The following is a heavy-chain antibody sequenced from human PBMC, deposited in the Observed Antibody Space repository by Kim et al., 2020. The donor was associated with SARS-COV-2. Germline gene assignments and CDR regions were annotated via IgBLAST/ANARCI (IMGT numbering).Heavy chain of an antibody. V-gene: IGHV3-33*01. J-gene: IGHJ6*02. CDR3: ARDLSGYYGMDV. D-gene: IGHD3-10*01. CDR2: K. Sequence: KFSHDPVKGRLTVSRKNSKSALYLQMNSLRAEDTAVYYCARDLSGYYGMDVWGQGTTVTVSS.